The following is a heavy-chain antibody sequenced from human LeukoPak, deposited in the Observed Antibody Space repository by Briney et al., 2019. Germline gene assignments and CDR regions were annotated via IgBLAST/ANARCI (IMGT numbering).Heavy chain of an antibody. CDR3: VSFYETN. J-gene: IGHJ4*02. V-gene: IGHV3-74*01. CDR1: GFTFSSYW. CDR2: VNSDGSWT. Sequence: GGSLRLSCAASGFTFSSYWMHWVRQAPGKGLVWVSHVNSDGSWTSHADSVKGRFTISKDNAKNTVYLQMNNLRTEDTAVYYCVSFYETNWGRGTLVTVSS. D-gene: IGHD2-2*01.